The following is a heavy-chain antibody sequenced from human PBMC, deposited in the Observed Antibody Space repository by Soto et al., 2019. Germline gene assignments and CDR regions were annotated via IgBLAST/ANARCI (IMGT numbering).Heavy chain of an antibody. CDR2: IKQDGSEK. D-gene: IGHD5-12*01. CDR3: AREGYSGYDFY. V-gene: IGHV3-7*01. J-gene: IGHJ1*01. CDR1: GFTFSSYW. Sequence: EVQLVESGGGLVQPGGSLRLSCAASGFTFSSYWMSWVRQAPGKGLEWVANIKQDGSEKYYVDSVKGRFTISRDNAKNSLYLKMNSLRAEDTAVYYCAREGYSGYDFYWGQGTLVTVSS.